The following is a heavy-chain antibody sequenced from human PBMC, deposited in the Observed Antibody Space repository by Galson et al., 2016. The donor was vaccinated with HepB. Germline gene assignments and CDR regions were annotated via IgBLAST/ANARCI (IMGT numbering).Heavy chain of an antibody. V-gene: IGHV3-33*01. J-gene: IGHJ4*02. CDR2: IWYDGETK. Sequence: SLRLSCAASGFSFSLYGMHWVRQAPGKGLEWVALIWYDGETKYSADSVKGRFTISRDNSDNTLYLHMNSLRAEDTAVYYCARARYSSSWFGDFDYWGQGTRVIVFS. CDR1: GFSFSLYG. CDR3: ARARYSSSWFGDFDY. D-gene: IGHD6-19*01.